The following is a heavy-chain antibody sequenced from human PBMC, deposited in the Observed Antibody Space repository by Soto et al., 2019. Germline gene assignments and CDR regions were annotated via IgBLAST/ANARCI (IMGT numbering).Heavy chain of an antibody. Sequence: GGSLRLSCTPSGFIFSDYSMNWVRQAPGKGLEWISYITTTSSTMYYAYSVKVRFTISRDNAKNSLYLQMNSLRDEDTAVYYCARDSSGRQYYGRXVWGQGTKVTVSS. V-gene: IGHV3-48*02. CDR1: GFIFSDYS. CDR2: ITTTSSTM. J-gene: IGHJ6*02. D-gene: IGHD3-22*01. CDR3: ARDSSGRQYYGRXV.